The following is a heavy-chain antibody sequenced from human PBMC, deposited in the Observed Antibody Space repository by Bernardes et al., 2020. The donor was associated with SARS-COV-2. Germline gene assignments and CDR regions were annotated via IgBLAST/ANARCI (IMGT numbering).Heavy chain of an antibody. CDR3: AKEGCSSTACSFFDS. Sequence: GGSLRLSCAASGFSLRGFGMHWVRQAPGKGLEWVALISFDGSNKNYADFVKGRFTISRDTSKNTLSLEMNSLRADDTAVYYCAKEGCSSTACSFFDSWGQGTLVTVSS. CDR1: GFSLRGFG. J-gene: IGHJ4*02. D-gene: IGHD2-2*01. V-gene: IGHV3-30*18. CDR2: ISFDGSNK.